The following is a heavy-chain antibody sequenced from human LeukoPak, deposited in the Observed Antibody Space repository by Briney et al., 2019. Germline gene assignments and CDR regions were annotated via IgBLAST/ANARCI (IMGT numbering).Heavy chain of an antibody. J-gene: IGHJ4*02. V-gene: IGHV5-51*01. CDR2: IYPGDSDT. Sequence: HGESLKISCKGSGYSFTSYWIAWVRQMPGKGLEWMGIIYPGDSDTRYSPSFQGQVPVSADKSISTAYLQWSSLKASDTAMYYCARQGSYFDYWAQGTLVTVSS. CDR3: ARQGSYFDY. CDR1: GYSFTSYW.